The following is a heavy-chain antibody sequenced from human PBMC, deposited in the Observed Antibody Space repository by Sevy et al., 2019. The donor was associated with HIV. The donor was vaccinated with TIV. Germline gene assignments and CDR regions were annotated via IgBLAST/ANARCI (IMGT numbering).Heavy chain of an antibody. CDR2: IYTSGST. CDR3: ARAVMDDILTGYYGAMDV. Sequence: SETLSLTCTVSGGSISSGSYYWSWIRQPAGKGLEWIGRIYTSGSTNYNPSLKSRVTISVDTTKNQCSLKLGSVTAADTAVYYCARAVMDDILTGYYGAMDVWGKGTTVTVSS. V-gene: IGHV4-61*02. J-gene: IGHJ6*03. D-gene: IGHD3-9*01. CDR1: GGSISSGSYY.